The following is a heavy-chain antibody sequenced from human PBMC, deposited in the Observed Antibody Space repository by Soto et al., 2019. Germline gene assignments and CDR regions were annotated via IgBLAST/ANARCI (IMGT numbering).Heavy chain of an antibody. V-gene: IGHV1-69*02. CDR2: LIPILGIA. CDR3: ARTLEAYYDILTGYSSFDY. CDR1: AGTFSSYT. D-gene: IGHD3-9*01. J-gene: IGHJ4*02. Sequence: SVNVSCKASAGTFSSYTISWVRQPPRQGLEWMGRLIPILGIANYAQKFQGRVTITADKSTSTAYMELSSLRSEDTAVYYCARTLEAYYDILTGYSSFDYWGKGSLVAVS.